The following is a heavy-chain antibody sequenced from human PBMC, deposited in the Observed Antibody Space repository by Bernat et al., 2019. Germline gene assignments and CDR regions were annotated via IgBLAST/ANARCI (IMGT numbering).Heavy chain of an antibody. CDR1: GGSFSGYY. D-gene: IGHD4-17*01. V-gene: IGHV4-34*02. CDR2: INHGGFT. J-gene: IGHJ4*02. CDR3: ARTATVTKSCFDS. Sequence: QVQLQQWGAGLLKPSETLSLTCAVYGGSFSGYYWSWIRQPPGKGLEWIGEINHGGFTSHNPSLKSRVTISLDTSKNQFSLKLTSLTAADTAVYYCARTATVTKSCFDSWCQGTLVTVSS.